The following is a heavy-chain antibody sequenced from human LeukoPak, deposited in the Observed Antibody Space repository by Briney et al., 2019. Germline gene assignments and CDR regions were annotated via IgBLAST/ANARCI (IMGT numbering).Heavy chain of an antibody. CDR2: INHGGST. J-gene: IGHJ5*02. CDR3: ARRAAGTRALLTKNWFDP. V-gene: IGHV4-34*01. D-gene: IGHD6-13*01. Sequence: SETLSLTCAVYGGSFSGYYWSWIRQPPGKGLEWIGEINHGGSTNYNPSLKSRVTISVDTSKNQFSLKLSSVTAADTAVYYCARRAAGTRALLTKNWFDPWGQGTLVTVSS. CDR1: GGSFSGYY.